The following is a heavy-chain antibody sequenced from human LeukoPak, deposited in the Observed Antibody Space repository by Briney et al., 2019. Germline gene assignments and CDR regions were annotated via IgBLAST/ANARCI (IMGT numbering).Heavy chain of an antibody. CDR1: GYTFINYA. V-gene: IGHV1-18*01. CDR3: ARVNFDILSGYYIPHIFDI. CDR2: ITAYNGNT. J-gene: IGHJ3*02. Sequence: ASVKVSCKTSGYTFINYAITWVRQAPGQGLEGMGWITAYNGNTNYAQKLQDRVTMTTDTSTSTAYMELRSLRSDDTAVYFCARVNFDILSGYYIPHIFDIWGQETMVTVSS. D-gene: IGHD3-9*01.